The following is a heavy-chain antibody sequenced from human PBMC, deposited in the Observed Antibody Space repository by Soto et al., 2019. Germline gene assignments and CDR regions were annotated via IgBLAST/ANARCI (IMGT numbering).Heavy chain of an antibody. CDR3: ARVPGP. V-gene: IGHV4-34*01. Sequence: PSETLSLTCAVYGGSFSGYYWSWIRQPPGKGLEWIGYIYHSGSTYYNPSLKSRVTISVDRSKNQFSLKLSSVTAADTAVYYCARVPGPWGQGTLVTVS. CDR1: GGSFSGYY. J-gene: IGHJ5*02. CDR2: IYHSGST.